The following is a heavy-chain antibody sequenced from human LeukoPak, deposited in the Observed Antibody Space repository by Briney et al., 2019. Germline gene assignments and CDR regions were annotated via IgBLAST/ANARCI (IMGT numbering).Heavy chain of an antibody. CDR1: GGSISSGDYY. CDR3: ARVDHQITFGGVIVRVFDY. CDR2: IYYSGSI. J-gene: IGHJ4*02. D-gene: IGHD3-16*02. V-gene: IGHV4-30-4*01. Sequence: SETLSLTCTVSGGSISSGDYYWSWIRQPPGKGLEWIGYIYYSGSIYYNPSLKSRVTISVDTSKNQFSLKLSSVTAADTAVYYCARVDHQITFGGVIVRVFDYWGQGTLVTVSS.